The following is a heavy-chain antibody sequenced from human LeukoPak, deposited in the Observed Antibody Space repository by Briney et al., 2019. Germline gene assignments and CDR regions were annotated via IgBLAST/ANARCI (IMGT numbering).Heavy chain of an antibody. CDR3: ARVMSAGGYNYGDYYYYYMDV. Sequence: GASVKVSCKASGYTFTSYYMHWVRQAPGQGLEWMGIINPSGGSTSYAQKFQGRVTMTRDMSTSTVYMELSSLRSEDTAVYYCARVMSAGGYNYGDYYYYYMDVWGKGTTVTISS. V-gene: IGHV1-46*01. J-gene: IGHJ6*03. D-gene: IGHD5-24*01. CDR2: INPSGGST. CDR1: GYTFTSYY.